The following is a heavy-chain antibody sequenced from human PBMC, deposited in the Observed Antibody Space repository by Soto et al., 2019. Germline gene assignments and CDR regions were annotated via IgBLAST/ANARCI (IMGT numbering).Heavy chain of an antibody. CDR3: ARAVAVAADFDY. Sequence: QVQLVQSEAEEKKPGASVKVSCKASGYTFTGYAMHWVRHAPGQRLEWMGWINAGNGNTKYSQKFQGRVTITRDTSASTAYMELSSLRSEDTAVYYCARAVAVAADFDYWGQGTLVTVSS. V-gene: IGHV1-3*05. CDR2: INAGNGNT. J-gene: IGHJ4*02. D-gene: IGHD6-19*01. CDR1: GYTFTGYA.